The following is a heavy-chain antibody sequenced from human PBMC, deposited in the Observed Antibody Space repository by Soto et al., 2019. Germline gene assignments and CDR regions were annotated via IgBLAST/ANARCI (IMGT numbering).Heavy chain of an antibody. D-gene: IGHD2-21*01. CDR1: GDSISSYY. Sequence: SETLSLTCTVSGDSISSYYWSWIRQPPGKGLEWIGFIHYSGSTNYNPSLKGRVTMSVDTSKNQFSLKLTSVNTADTAINYCTRGGDPYKTGHWGQGTLVTVSS. CDR2: IHYSGST. V-gene: IGHV4-59*01. CDR3: TRGGDPYKTGH. J-gene: IGHJ4*02.